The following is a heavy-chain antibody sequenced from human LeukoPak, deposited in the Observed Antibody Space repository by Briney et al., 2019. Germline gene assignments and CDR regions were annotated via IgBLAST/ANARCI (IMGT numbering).Heavy chain of an antibody. CDR2: IFYSGST. J-gene: IGHJ4*02. Sequence: PSETLSLTCTVSGVSISSYYWSWIRQPPGKGLEWVGYIFYSGSTNYNPSLKSRVTISVDTSKNQFSLKLSSVTAADTAVYYCARDMSSGWYSNFDYWGQGTLVTVSS. CDR1: GVSISSYY. D-gene: IGHD6-19*01. V-gene: IGHV4-59*01. CDR3: ARDMSSGWYSNFDY.